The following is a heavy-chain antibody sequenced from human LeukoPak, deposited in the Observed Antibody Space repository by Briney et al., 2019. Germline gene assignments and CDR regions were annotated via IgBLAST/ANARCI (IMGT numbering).Heavy chain of an antibody. V-gene: IGHV4-59*01. CDR2: VYKSDTT. J-gene: IGHJ3*01. CDR3: ARSYSYVHGLDL. CDR1: GGSISVYY. D-gene: IGHD5-18*01. Sequence: SETLSLTCSVSGGSISVYYWSWIRQPPGKGLEWIGYVYKSDTTNYNPSLESRVTISVDTSKNQLSLKMTSVTAADTAVYYCARSYSYVHGLDLWGQGTMVTVSS.